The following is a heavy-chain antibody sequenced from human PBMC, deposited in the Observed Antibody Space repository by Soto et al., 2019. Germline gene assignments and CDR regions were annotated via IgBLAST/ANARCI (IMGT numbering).Heavy chain of an antibody. Sequence: SETLSLTCTVSGGSISSSSYYWGWIRQPPGKGLEWIGSIYYSGSTYYNPSLKSRVTISVETSKNQFSLKLSSVTAADTAVYYCARKIPASIAAADYWGQGAMVTVSS. J-gene: IGHJ4*02. CDR1: GGSISSSSYY. CDR3: ARKIPASIAAADY. CDR2: IYYSGST. D-gene: IGHD6-6*01. V-gene: IGHV4-39*01.